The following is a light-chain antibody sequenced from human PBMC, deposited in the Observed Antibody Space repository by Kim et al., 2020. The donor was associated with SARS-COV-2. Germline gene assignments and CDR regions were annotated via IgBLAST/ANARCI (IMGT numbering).Light chain of an antibody. J-gene: IGKJ1*01. CDR2: DAS. V-gene: IGKV3-11*01. Sequence: LSLSPGERATLACRASQSVSSYLAWYQQKPGQAPRLLIYDASNRAAGIPARFSGSGSGTDFTLTISSLEPEDFAVYYCQQRSTWTFGQGTKVDIK. CDR3: QQRSTWT. CDR1: QSVSSY.